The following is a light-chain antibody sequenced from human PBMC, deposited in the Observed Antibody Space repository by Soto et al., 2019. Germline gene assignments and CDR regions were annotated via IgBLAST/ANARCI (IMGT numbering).Light chain of an antibody. CDR3: SSYTSSSTRV. Sequence: QSALTQPASVSGSRGQSITISCTGTSSDVGNYNYVSWYQHHPGKAPKLMIYEVSNRPSGVSNRFSGSKSGNTASLTISGLQAEDEAYYYCSSYTSSSTRVFGTGTKVTVL. V-gene: IGLV2-14*01. CDR1: SSDVGNYNY. J-gene: IGLJ1*01. CDR2: EVS.